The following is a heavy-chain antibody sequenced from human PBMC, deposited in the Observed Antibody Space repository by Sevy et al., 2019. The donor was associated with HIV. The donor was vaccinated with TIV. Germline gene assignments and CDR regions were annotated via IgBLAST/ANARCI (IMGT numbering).Heavy chain of an antibody. Sequence: GGSLRLSCAASGFIFSSYPMHWVRQAPGNGLEWVTVISYDGSNKYYADSVKGRFSISRDNAKNSLFLQMNSLRADDTAIYYCAKEDSNGVCYSSWGQGTLVTVSS. CDR1: GFIFSSYP. CDR2: ISYDGSNK. D-gene: IGHD2-21*01. J-gene: IGHJ5*02. V-gene: IGHV3-30*04. CDR3: AKEDSNGVCYSS.